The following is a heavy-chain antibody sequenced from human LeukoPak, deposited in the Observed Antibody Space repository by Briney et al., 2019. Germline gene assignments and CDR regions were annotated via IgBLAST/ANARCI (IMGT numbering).Heavy chain of an antibody. CDR3: AKDLEDTAMIRRPFDI. CDR2: ISGSGGST. V-gene: IGHV3-23*01. J-gene: IGHJ3*02. CDR1: GLTFSTYA. D-gene: IGHD5-18*01. Sequence: GGSLRLSCVASGLTFSTYAMSWVRQAPGKGLEWVSGISGSGGSTPYADSVKGRFTISRDNSKNTLYLQMNSLRAEDTAVYYCAKDLEDTAMIRRPFDIWGQGTMVAVSS.